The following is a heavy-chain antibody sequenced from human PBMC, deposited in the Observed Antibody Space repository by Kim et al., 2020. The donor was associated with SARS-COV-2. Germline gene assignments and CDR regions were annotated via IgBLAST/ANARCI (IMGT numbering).Heavy chain of an antibody. D-gene: IGHD4-4*01. V-gene: IGHV1-18*04. J-gene: IGHJ6*02. CDR3: ARGGTVTPYYYYGMDV. CDR2: ISAYNGNT. Sequence: ASVKVSCKASGYTLTSYGISWVRQAPGQGLEWMGWISAYNGNTNYAQKLQGRVTMTTDTSTSTAYMELRSLRSDDTAVYYCARGGTVTPYYYYGMDVWGQGTTVTVSS. CDR1: GYTLTSYG.